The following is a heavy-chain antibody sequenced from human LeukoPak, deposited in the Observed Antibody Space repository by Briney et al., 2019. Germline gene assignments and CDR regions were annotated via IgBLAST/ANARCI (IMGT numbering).Heavy chain of an antibody. CDR3: ARRYCSSTSCTLDY. CDR1: GFTLSSYG. CDR2: ISTSGSTK. D-gene: IGHD2-2*01. J-gene: IGHJ4*02. Sequence: PGGSLRLSCAASGFTLSSYGVNWGRQAPGKGLEWVSYISTSGSTKYYADSVKGRFTISRDNAENSLYLQMNSLRAEDTAVYYCARRYCSSTSCTLDYWGQGTLVTVSS. V-gene: IGHV3-48*03.